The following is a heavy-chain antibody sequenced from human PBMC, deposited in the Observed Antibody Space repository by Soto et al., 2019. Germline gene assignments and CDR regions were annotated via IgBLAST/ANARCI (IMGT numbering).Heavy chain of an antibody. J-gene: IGHJ6*02. CDR1: GESVSSREFE. Sequence: SETLSLTCAVSGESVSSREFEWTWIRQPPGKPLEWIGYVYSTGTTNYSPSLKSRVDMSVDTSENQFSLKLRSVTAADAALYYCPRYKFPNGLDLWGQGTTVTVSS. D-gene: IGHD1-1*01. CDR2: VYSTGTT. V-gene: IGHV4-61*08. CDR3: PRYKFPNGLDL.